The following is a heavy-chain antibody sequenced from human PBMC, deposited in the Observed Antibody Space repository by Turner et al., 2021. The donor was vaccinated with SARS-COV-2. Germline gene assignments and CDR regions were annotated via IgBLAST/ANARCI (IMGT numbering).Heavy chain of an antibody. J-gene: IGHJ5*02. Sequence: QLPLQESGPGLVKPSETLSLMCTVSGGSISSSSYYWGWIRQPPGKGLEWIGSFYYSGSTYYNPSHNSRVTISVDTSKNQFSLKLTSVTAADTAVYFCARHWEVAAAAYLARFDPWGQGTLVTVSS. D-gene: IGHD6-13*01. CDR3: ARHWEVAAAAYLARFDP. CDR2: FYYSGST. CDR1: GGSISSSSYY. V-gene: IGHV4-39*01.